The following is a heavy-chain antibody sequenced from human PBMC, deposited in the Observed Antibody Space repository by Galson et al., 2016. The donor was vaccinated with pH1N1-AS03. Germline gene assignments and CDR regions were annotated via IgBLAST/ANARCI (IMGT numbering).Heavy chain of an antibody. CDR3: AKEGDEGAFDC. CDR1: GFTFKNYA. J-gene: IGHJ4*02. CDR2: ISGIGTST. Sequence: SLRLSCAASGFTFKNYAMSWVRQAPGKGQEWVSVISGIGTSTYYAASVKGRFSISRDTARNTLSLQMDGLGSEDTALYYCAKEGDEGAFDCWGQGTLVTVSP. V-gene: IGHV3-23*01.